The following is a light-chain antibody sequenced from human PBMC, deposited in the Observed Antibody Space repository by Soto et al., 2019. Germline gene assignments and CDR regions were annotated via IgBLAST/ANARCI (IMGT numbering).Light chain of an antibody. Sequence: DIQMTQSPSSLSASVGDRVTITCRASQSISSYLNWYQQKPGKAPKLLIYAASSLQSGVPSRFSGSVSGKDFTLTISSLQPEDFATYDCQQSYSTPPYTFGQGTQRAI. J-gene: IGKJ2*01. CDR2: AAS. CDR1: QSISSY. CDR3: QQSYSTPPYT. V-gene: IGKV1-39*01.